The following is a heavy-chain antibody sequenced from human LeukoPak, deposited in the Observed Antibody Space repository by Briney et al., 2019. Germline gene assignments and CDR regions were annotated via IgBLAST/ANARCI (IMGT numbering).Heavy chain of an antibody. CDR1: GFIFTNAW. CDR2: IRTEADGGTA. Sequence: GGSLRLSCVVSGFIFTNAWMSWVRQPPGKGLDWVGRIRTEADGGTADYAAPVKGRFTISRDDSKNTLFLQMNSLESEDTAVYYCTNTSPHFDYWGQGSLVTVS. V-gene: IGHV3-15*05. D-gene: IGHD2/OR15-2a*01. CDR3: TNTSPHFDY. J-gene: IGHJ4*02.